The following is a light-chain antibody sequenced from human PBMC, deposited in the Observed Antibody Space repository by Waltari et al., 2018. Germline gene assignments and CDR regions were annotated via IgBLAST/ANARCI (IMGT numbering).Light chain of an antibody. CDR2: RAS. V-gene: IGKV1-5*03. CDR1: QRVSNW. CDR3: QHYNSYPLT. J-gene: IGKJ4*01. Sequence: DIQLTQSPSTLPASVGDRVTITCRASQRVSNWLAWYQQKPGKAPKLLIYRASILESGVPSRFSGSGSGTEFTLTISSLQPEDFATYFCQHYNSYPLTFGGGTKVDI.